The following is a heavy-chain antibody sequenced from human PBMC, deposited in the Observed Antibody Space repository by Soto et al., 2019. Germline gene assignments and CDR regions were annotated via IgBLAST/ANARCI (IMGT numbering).Heavy chain of an antibody. Sequence: PGGSLRLSCAASGFTFSSYEMHWVRQATGKGLEWVSGIGTAGDPYYQGSVKGRFTISRENAKNSLYLQMNSLRAGDTAVYYCARVNSSSSAGMDVWGQGTTVTVSS. CDR1: GFTFSSYE. D-gene: IGHD6-6*01. CDR3: ARVNSSSSAGMDV. V-gene: IGHV3-13*05. J-gene: IGHJ6*02. CDR2: IGTAGDP.